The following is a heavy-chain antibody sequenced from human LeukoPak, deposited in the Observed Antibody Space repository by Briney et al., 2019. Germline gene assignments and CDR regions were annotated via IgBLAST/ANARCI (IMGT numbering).Heavy chain of an antibody. CDR2: ISGSGDST. J-gene: IGHJ4*02. Sequence: GGTLRLSCAASGFTFSNYAMRWVRQAPGKGLEWVSGISGSGDSTYYADSVKGRFTISRDNSKNTLYLQMNSLRAEDTAVYYCARRSGIAVAGAFDYWGQGTLVTVSS. CDR1: GFTFSNYA. V-gene: IGHV3-23*01. D-gene: IGHD6-19*01. CDR3: ARRSGIAVAGAFDY.